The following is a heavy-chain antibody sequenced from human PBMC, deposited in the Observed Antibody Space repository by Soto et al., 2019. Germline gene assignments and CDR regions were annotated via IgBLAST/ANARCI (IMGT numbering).Heavy chain of an antibody. CDR3: AKDLSAMDLYYYYYGMDV. V-gene: IGHV3-30*18. J-gene: IGHJ6*02. Sequence: GGSLRLSCAASGFTFSSYGMHWVRQAPGKGLEWVAVISYDGSNKYYADSVKGRFTISRDNSKNTLYLQMNSLRAEDTAVYYCAKDLSAMDLYYYYYGMDVWGQGTTVTVSS. CDR1: GFTFSSYG. CDR2: ISYDGSNK. D-gene: IGHD5-18*01.